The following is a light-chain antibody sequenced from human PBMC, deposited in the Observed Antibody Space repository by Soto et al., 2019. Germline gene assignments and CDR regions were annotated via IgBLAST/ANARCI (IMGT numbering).Light chain of an antibody. J-gene: IGKJ1*01. CDR1: QSVSSY. CDR2: DAS. Sequence: EIVLTQSPATLSLSPGERATLSCRASQSVSSYLAWYQQKPGQAPSLLIYDASNRATGIPARLSGSGSGTNFTLTTSSIVPYDFAANYCQQRNNWPPGTFGQGTKVEIK. CDR3: QQRNNWPPGT. V-gene: IGKV3-11*01.